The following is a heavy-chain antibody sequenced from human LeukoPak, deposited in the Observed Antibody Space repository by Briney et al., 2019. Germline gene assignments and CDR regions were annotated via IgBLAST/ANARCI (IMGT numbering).Heavy chain of an antibody. Sequence: SQTLSLTCAISGDSVSSNSAAWNWIRQSPSSGLEWLGRTYYRSKWYNDYAVSVKSRITINPDTSKNQFSLQLNSVTPEDTAVYYCARDRCSGGSCQGYFQHWGQGTLVTVSS. J-gene: IGHJ1*01. V-gene: IGHV6-1*01. D-gene: IGHD2-15*01. CDR2: TYYRSKWYN. CDR3: ARDRCSGGSCQGYFQH. CDR1: GDSVSSNSAA.